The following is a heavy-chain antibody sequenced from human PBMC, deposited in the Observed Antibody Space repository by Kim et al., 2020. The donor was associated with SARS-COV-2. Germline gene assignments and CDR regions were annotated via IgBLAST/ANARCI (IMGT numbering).Heavy chain of an antibody. D-gene: IGHD6-19*01. Sequence: GGSLRLSCAASGFTFSSYSMNWVRQAPGKGLEWVSSISSSSSYIYYADSVKGRFTISRDNAKNSLYLQMNSLRAEDTAVYYCARDGGTLQWLRPNQRFFDYWGQGTLVTVSS. J-gene: IGHJ4*02. CDR3: ARDGGTLQWLRPNQRFFDY. CDR1: GFTFSSYS. CDR2: ISSSSSYI. V-gene: IGHV3-21*01.